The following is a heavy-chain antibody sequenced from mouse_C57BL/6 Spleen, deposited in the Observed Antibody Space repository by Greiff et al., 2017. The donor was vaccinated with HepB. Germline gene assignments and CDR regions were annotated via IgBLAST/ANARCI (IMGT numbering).Heavy chain of an antibody. D-gene: IGHD3-2*02. CDR3: ARAAQGSWFAY. V-gene: IGHV1-82*01. CDR2: IYPGDGDT. Sequence: VQLQESGPELVKPGASVKISCKASGYAFSSSWMNWVKQRPGKGLEWIGRIYPGDGDTNYNGKFKGKATLTADKSSSTAYMQLSSLTSEDSAVYFCARAAQGSWFAYWGKGTLVTVSA. J-gene: IGHJ3*01. CDR1: GYAFSSSW.